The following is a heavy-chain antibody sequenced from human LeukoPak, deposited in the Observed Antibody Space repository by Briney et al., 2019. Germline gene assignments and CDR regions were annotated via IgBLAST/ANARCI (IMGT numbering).Heavy chain of an antibody. CDR2: ISGSGDNT. CDR3: ARGGYYGSGTYYSPTSPH. Sequence: GGSLRLSCAASGFTFDDYAMNWVRQAPGKGLEWVSSISGSGDNTYYADSVKGRFTSSRDNSKDTLYLQMNSLRAEDTAVYYCARGGYYGSGTYYSPTSPHWGQGTLVTVSS. V-gene: IGHV3-23*01. CDR1: GFTFDDYA. D-gene: IGHD3-10*01. J-gene: IGHJ4*02.